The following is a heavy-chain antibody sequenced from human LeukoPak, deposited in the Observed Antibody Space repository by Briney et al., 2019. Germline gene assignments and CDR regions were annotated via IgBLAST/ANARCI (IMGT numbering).Heavy chain of an antibody. CDR3: ARDQLVNY. Sequence: GLEWVSGVSVGGGSTYSADSVKGRFTISRDNSKNTLYLQMNSLRAEDTAVYYCARDQLVNYWGQGTLVTVSS. CDR2: VSVGGGST. D-gene: IGHD6-13*01. V-gene: IGHV3-23*01. J-gene: IGHJ4*02.